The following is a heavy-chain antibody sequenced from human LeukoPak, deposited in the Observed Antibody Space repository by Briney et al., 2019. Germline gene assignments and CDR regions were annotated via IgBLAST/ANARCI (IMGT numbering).Heavy chain of an antibody. D-gene: IGHD2-15*01. V-gene: IGHV3-23*01. CDR1: GFTFSSYG. J-gene: IGHJ4*02. CDR3: AKSGLNRFDY. CDR2: ISGRDGST. Sequence: GGSLRLSCAASGFTFSSYGVHWVRQAPGKGLEWVSAISGRDGSTYYADSVKGRFTISRDNSKNTLYLQINSLGAEDTAVFYCAKSGLNRFDYWGQGTLVTVSS.